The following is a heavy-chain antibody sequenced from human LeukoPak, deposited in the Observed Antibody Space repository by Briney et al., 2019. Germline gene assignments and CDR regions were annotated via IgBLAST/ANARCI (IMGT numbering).Heavy chain of an antibody. CDR2: ISGSSSTI. CDR1: GFTFSSYE. Sequence: GGSLRLSCAASGFTFSSYEMNWVRQAPGKGLEWVSYISGSSSTIYYADSVKGRFTISRDNAKNSLYLQMNSLRAEDTAVYYCARVGIVGANHDAFDIWGQGTMVTASS. V-gene: IGHV3-48*03. D-gene: IGHD1-26*01. CDR3: ARVGIVGANHDAFDI. J-gene: IGHJ3*02.